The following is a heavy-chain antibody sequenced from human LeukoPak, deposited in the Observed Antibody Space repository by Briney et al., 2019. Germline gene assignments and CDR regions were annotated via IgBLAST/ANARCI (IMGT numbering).Heavy chain of an antibody. Sequence: SETLSLTCTVSGGSISSYYWSWIRQPPGKGLEWIGYIYYSGSTNYNPSLKSRITISVDTSKNQFSLKLSSVTAADTAVYYCARIYSSEAFDIWGQGTMVTVSS. CDR3: ARIYSSEAFDI. D-gene: IGHD6-25*01. CDR2: IYYSGST. V-gene: IGHV4-59*01. CDR1: GGSISSYY. J-gene: IGHJ3*02.